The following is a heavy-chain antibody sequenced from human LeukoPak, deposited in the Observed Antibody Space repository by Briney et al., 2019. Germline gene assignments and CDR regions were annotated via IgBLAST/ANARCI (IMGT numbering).Heavy chain of an antibody. CDR2: ITSGGSTI. J-gene: IGHJ4*02. CDR1: GXSFSSHE. CDR3: AKDPGEEFGVVTSFDY. V-gene: IGHV3-48*03. D-gene: IGHD3-3*01. Sequence: GGSLRLSCAASGXSFSSHEINWVRQAPGKGLEWVSYITSGGSTIYYADSVKGRFTISRDNSKNTLYLQMNSLRAEDTAVYYWAKDPGEEFGVVTSFDYWGQGTLVTVAS.